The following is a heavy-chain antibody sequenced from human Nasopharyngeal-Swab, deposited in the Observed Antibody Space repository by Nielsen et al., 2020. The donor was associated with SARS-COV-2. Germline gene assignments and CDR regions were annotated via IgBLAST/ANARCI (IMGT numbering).Heavy chain of an antibody. CDR1: GVPISSFH. D-gene: IGHD2-21*01. V-gene: IGHV4-59*01. CDR2: IYYHGSA. Sequence: SETLSLTCSVSGVPISSFHWCWIRQPPGKGLEWIGNIYYHGSANYRPSLKSRVTMSVDTSKNQLSLTLNSVTAEDTAVYYCARAGRTAYGLDVWGQGTTVTVSS. CDR3: ARAGRTAYGLDV. J-gene: IGHJ6*02.